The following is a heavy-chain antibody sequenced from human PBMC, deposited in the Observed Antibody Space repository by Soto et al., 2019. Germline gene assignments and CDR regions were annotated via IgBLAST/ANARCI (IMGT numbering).Heavy chain of an antibody. Sequence: EVQLVESGGGLVQPGGSLRLSCAASGFTFSDHHMDWVRQPPGKGLEWVGRTRNKANSYTTEYAASVKGRFTISRDDSKNSLYLQMNRLKTEDTAVYYCARSPAMDVWGQGTTVTVSS. J-gene: IGHJ6*02. CDR2: TRNKANSYTT. CDR3: ARSPAMDV. V-gene: IGHV3-72*01. CDR1: GFTFSDHH.